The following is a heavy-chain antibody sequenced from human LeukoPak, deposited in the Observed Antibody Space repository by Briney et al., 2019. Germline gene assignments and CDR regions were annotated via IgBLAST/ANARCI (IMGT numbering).Heavy chain of an antibody. D-gene: IGHD6-13*01. CDR2: IKQDGSEK. V-gene: IGHV3-7*01. CDR1: GFTFSSYW. CDR3: ARDSLAAAGTAFDY. Sequence: GGSLRLSCAASGFTFSSYWMSWVRQAPGKGLEWVANIKQDGSEKYYVDSVKGRFTISRDNAKNSLYLQMNSLRAEDTGVYYCARDSLAAAGTAFDYWGQGTLVTVSS. J-gene: IGHJ4*02.